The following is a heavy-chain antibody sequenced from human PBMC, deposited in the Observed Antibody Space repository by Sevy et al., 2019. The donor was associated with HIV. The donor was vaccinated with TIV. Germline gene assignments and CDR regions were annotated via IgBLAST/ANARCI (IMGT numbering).Heavy chain of an antibody. D-gene: IGHD1-26*01. Sequence: GGSLRLSCAASGFTFSSYEMNWVRLAPGKGLEWVSFISSSGRTMNYANSVKGRFTISRDSAKNSLYLQMNSLRAEDTAVYYCARDSSGSYHYFDYWGQGSLVTVSS. J-gene: IGHJ4*02. V-gene: IGHV3-48*03. CDR2: ISSSGRTM. CDR3: ARDSSGSYHYFDY. CDR1: GFTFSSYE.